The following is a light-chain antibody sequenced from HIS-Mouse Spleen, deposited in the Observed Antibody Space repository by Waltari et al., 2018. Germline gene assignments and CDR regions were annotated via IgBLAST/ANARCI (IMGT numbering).Light chain of an antibody. V-gene: IGLV3-10*01. Sequence: SYELTQPPSVSVSPGQTARITCSGEALPKNYAYWYQQKSGQAPVLVIYEDSKRPSGIPARFSGSSSGTMATLTISGAQVEDEADYYCYSTDSSGNHRVFGGGTKLTVL. CDR1: ALPKNY. J-gene: IGLJ2*01. CDR3: YSTDSSGNHRV. CDR2: EDS.